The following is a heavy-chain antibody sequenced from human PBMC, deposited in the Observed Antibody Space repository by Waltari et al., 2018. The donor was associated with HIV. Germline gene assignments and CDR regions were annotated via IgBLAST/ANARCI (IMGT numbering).Heavy chain of an antibody. V-gene: IGHV4-39*01. CDR2: IYSSGNT. CDR1: GGSISSPDYY. CDR3: ASLKPGSYDRRFDP. J-gene: IGHJ5*02. D-gene: IGHD3-22*01. Sequence: GGSISSPDYYWAWIRQPPGKGLEWIGSIYSSGNTYYNPSLKSRVTLSVDTSKNQFSLKLSSVTAADTAVYYCASLKPGSYDRRFDPWGQGTLVTVSS.